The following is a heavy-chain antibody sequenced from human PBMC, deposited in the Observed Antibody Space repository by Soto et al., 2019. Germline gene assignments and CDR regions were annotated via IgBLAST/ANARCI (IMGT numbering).Heavy chain of an antibody. CDR1: GFTFSSYA. CDR2: ISYDGSNK. Sequence: GGSLRLSCAASGFTFSSYAMHWVRQAPGKGLEWVAVISYDGSNKYYADSVKGRFTISRDNSKNTLYLQMNSLRAEDTAVYYCARSQYQLLYYYYGMDVWGQGTTVTVSS. J-gene: IGHJ6*02. D-gene: IGHD2-2*01. V-gene: IGHV3-30-3*01. CDR3: ARSQYQLLYYYYGMDV.